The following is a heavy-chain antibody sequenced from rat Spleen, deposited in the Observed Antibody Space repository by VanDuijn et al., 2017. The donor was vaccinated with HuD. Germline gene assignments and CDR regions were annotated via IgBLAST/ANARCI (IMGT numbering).Heavy chain of an antibody. CDR1: GFTFSDYY. CDR3: TTDGGITIAAGVMDA. CDR2: ISYDGGST. V-gene: IGHV5-20*01. J-gene: IGHJ4*01. Sequence: EVQLAESGGGLVQPGRSLKLSCAASGFTFSDYYMAWVRQAPTKGLEWVASISYDGGSTYYRDSVKGRFTISRDNAKSSLYLQMDSLRSEDTATYYCTTDGGITIAAGVMDAWGQGASVTVSS. D-gene: IGHD1-2*01.